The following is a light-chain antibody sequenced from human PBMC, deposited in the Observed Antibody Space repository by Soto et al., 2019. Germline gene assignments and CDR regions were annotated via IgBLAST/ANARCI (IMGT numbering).Light chain of an antibody. CDR1: QDISVY. J-gene: IGKJ2*01. V-gene: IGKV1-9*01. CDR2: GAS. Sequence: QLNQSPSSLSASVGDRVTITCRASQDISVYLAWYQQKPGKAPKLLIYGASTLQSGVPSRFSGSGSGTDFTLTISSLQPEDFASYYCQQVNTHSYTFGQGTKLEIK. CDR3: QQVNTHSYT.